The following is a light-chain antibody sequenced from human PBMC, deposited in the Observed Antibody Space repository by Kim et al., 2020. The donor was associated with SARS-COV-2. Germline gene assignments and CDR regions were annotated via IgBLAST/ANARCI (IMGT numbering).Light chain of an antibody. CDR3: AAWDGSLNGVV. CDR2: GND. Sequence: GQSVTISCSGSSSNIVSNTVNWYQQLPGTAPKLLIYGNDQRPSGVPDRISGSKSGTSASLAISGLQSEDEADYYCAAWDGSLNGVVFGGGTQLTVL. V-gene: IGLV1-44*01. J-gene: IGLJ2*01. CDR1: SSNIVSNT.